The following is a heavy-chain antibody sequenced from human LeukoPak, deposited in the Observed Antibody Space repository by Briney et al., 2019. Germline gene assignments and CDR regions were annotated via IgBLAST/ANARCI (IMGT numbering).Heavy chain of an antibody. D-gene: IGHD2-15*01. CDR2: TYYSGST. CDR3: ARHTVVVNNLDY. Sequence: PSETLSLTCTVSGGSINSYYWSWIRQPPGKGLEWIGYTYYSGSTNYNPSLKSRVTISVDTSKNQFSLKLSSVTAADTAVYYCARHTVVVNNLDYWGQGTLVTVSS. V-gene: IGHV4-59*01. J-gene: IGHJ4*02. CDR1: GGSINSYY.